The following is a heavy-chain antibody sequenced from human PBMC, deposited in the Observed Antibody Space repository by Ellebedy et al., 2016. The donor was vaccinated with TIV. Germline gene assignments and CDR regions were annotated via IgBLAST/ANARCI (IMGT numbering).Heavy chain of an antibody. CDR1: GFTFSRHA. V-gene: IGHV3-23*01. CDR2: IDGSGA. CDR3: AKERTPGDGYWVFDD. J-gene: IGHJ4*02. Sequence: GESLKIPCAASGFTFSRHAIGWVRQAPGKGLEWVSGIDGSGAQKYEDPVKGRFTIPRDNSKGTVDLQMNSLRVEDTAVYFCAKERTPGDGYWVFDDWGQGTVVTVSS. D-gene: IGHD5-18*01.